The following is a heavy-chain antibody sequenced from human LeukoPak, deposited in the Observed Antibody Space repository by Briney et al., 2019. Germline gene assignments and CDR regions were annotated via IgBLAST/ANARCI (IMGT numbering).Heavy chain of an antibody. Sequence: SQTLSLTCTVSGGSISSGGYYWSWIRQPPGKGLEWIGYIYHSGSTYYNPSLKSRVTISVDRSKNQFSLKLSSVTAADTAVYYCARAAVTIFGVVIIRYFDYWGQGTLVTVSS. CDR2: IYHSGST. J-gene: IGHJ4*02. CDR1: GGSISSGGYY. V-gene: IGHV4-30-2*01. D-gene: IGHD3-3*01. CDR3: ARAAVTIFGVVIIRYFDY.